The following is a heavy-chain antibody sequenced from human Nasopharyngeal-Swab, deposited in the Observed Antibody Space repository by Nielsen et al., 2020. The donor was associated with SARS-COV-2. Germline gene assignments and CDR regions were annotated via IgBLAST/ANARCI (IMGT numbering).Heavy chain of an antibody. CDR2: IYYSGST. V-gene: IGHV4-39*01. CDR3: ARLATIWSGFDY. CDR1: GGSISSSSYY. Sequence: SETLSLTCTVSGGSISSSSYYWGWIRQPPGKGLEWIGSIYYSGSTYYNPSLKSRVTISVDTSKNQFSLKLSSVTAADTAMYYCARLATIWSGFDYWGQGTLVTVSS. J-gene: IGHJ4*02. D-gene: IGHD3-3*01.